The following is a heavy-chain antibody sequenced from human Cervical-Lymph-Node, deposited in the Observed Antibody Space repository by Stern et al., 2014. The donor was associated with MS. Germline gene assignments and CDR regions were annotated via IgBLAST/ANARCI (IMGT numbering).Heavy chain of an antibody. CDR2: IHTSGPT. V-gene: IGHV4-30-4*01. J-gene: IGHJ4*02. Sequence: VQLVESGPGLVKPSQTLSLTCAVTGGSISSAEYYWGWIRQSPGKGLEWIGNIHTSGPTYYNPSLKSRVTISVDTSKNQFSLKLRSVTAADTAVYYCSRDADGYSLVFGYWGRGTLVTVSS. D-gene: IGHD5-24*01. CDR1: GGSISSAEYY. CDR3: SRDADGYSLVFGY.